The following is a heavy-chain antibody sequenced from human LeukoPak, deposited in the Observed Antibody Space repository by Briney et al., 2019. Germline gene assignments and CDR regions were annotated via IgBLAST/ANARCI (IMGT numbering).Heavy chain of an antibody. D-gene: IGHD6-19*01. Sequence: GASVKVSCKASGYTFTGSYVHWVRQAPGQGLEWMGWINPNSDGTNYAQKFQGRVTMTRDTSISTAYMELSRLRSDDTAVYYCARGSGWYYFAYWGQGTLVTVSS. CDR3: ARGSGWYYFAY. J-gene: IGHJ4*02. V-gene: IGHV1-2*02. CDR1: GYTFTGSY. CDR2: INPNSDGT.